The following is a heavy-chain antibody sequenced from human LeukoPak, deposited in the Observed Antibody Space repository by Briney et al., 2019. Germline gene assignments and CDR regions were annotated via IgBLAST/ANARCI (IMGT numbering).Heavy chain of an antibody. D-gene: IGHD3-10*01. J-gene: IGHJ4*02. CDR1: GGSISSYY. CDR3: ARSRGGYYGSGSQRIFDY. CDR2: IYYSGST. Sequence: SETLSLTCTVSGGSISSYYWSWIRQPPGKGLEWIGYIYYSGSTNYNPSLKSRVTISVDTSKNQFSLKLSSVTAADTAVYYCARSRGGYYGSGSQRIFDYWGQGTLVTVSS. V-gene: IGHV4-59*01.